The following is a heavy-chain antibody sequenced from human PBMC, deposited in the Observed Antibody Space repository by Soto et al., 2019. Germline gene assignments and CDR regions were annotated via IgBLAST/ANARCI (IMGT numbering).Heavy chain of an antibody. D-gene: IGHD3-10*01. V-gene: IGHV4-39*01. CDR2: IYYSGST. CDR3: SGSGSYYKHQAL. CDR1: GCAISSSSYY. J-gene: IGHJ4*02. Sequence: PSETLSLTCSVSGCAISSSSYYWGWIRQPPGKGLEWIGSIYYSGSTYYNPSLKSRVTISVDTSKNQFSLKLSSVTAADTAVYYCSGSGSYYKHQALWGQGTLVTVSS.